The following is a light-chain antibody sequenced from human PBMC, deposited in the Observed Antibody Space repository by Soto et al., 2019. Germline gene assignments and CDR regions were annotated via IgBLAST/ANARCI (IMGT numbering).Light chain of an antibody. J-gene: IGLJ2*01. CDR2: EVN. Sequence: QSALTQPASVSGSPGQSITICCTGTSSDVGYYDYVSWYQQHPGKAPKVMIYEVNNRPSGVSNRFSGSKSGNTASLTISGLQAEDEGDYYCSSYTRSSTVIFGGGTKLTVL. V-gene: IGLV2-14*01. CDR3: SSYTRSSTVI. CDR1: SSDVGYYDY.